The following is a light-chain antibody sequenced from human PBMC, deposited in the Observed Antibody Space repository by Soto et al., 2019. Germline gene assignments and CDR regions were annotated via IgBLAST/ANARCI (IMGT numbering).Light chain of an antibody. J-gene: IGKJ5*01. CDR3: QPSYNTPIT. V-gene: IGKV4-1*01. CDR2: WSS. Sequence: DIVMTQSPDSLAVSLGERATINCKPSQSVLYSYNNKNYLAWYQQKPGQPPKLLIYWSSTRASGVPDRFSGSVSGTDFSLTISSLQAEEVAVYDCQPSYNTPITFGQGTRLEIQ. CDR1: QSVLYSYNNKNY.